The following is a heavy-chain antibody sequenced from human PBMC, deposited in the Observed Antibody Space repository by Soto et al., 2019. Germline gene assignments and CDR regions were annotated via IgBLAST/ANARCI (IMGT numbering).Heavy chain of an antibody. CDR3: ARVSSSSCDY. J-gene: IGHJ4*02. CDR2: ISYDGSNK. CDR1: GFTFSSYG. V-gene: IGHV3-30*03. Sequence: QVQLVESGGGVVQPGRSLRLSCAASGFTFSSYGMHWVRQAPGKGLEWVAVISYDGSNKYYVDSVKGRFTISRDNAKNSLYLQMNSLRAEDTAVYYCARVSSSSCDYWGQGTLVTVSS. D-gene: IGHD6-6*01.